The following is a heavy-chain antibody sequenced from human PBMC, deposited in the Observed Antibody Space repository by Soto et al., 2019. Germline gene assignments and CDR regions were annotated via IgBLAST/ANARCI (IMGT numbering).Heavy chain of an antibody. Sequence: SETLSLTCVVSGGSITSSNWWSWVRQPPGKGLEWIGEIHYSGSTNYNPSLKSRVTMSVDKSKNQLSLKLFSVTAADTAVYYCAGRGTAVTTPSFDYWGQGTQVTVS. CDR3: AGRGTAVTTPSFDY. CDR2: IHYSGST. J-gene: IGHJ4*02. CDR1: GGSITSSNW. V-gene: IGHV4-4*02. D-gene: IGHD4-17*01.